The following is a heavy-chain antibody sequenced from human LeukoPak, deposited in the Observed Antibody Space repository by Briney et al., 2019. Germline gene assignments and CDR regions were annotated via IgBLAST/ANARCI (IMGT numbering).Heavy chain of an antibody. V-gene: IGHV3-23*01. CDR3: AKEGQYYDSSGYIDY. Sequence: GGSPRLSCAASGFTFSSYAMSWVRQAPGKGLEWVSAISGSGGSTYYADSVKGRFTISRDNSKNTLYLQMNSLRAEDTAVYYCAKEGQYYDSSGYIDYWGQGTLVTVSS. CDR1: GFTFSSYA. J-gene: IGHJ4*02. D-gene: IGHD3-22*01. CDR2: ISGSGGST.